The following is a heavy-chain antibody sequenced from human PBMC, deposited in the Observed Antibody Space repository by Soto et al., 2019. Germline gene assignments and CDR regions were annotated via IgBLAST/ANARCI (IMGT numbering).Heavy chain of an antibody. J-gene: IGHJ6*02. Sequence: PGGSLRLSCAPSGFTVSSHYMSWVRQAPGKGLEWVSVITSGGSTYYADSVKGRITISRDHARNTLYLRMNSLRVEDTAVYYCARAVFCSSSSCQVRYGMDVWGQGTTVTVSS. D-gene: IGHD2-2*01. CDR2: ITSGGST. CDR3: ARAVFCSSSSCQVRYGMDV. CDR1: GFTVSSHY. V-gene: IGHV3-53*01.